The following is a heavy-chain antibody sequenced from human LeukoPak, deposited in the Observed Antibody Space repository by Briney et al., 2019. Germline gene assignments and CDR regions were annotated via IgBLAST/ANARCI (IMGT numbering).Heavy chain of an antibody. J-gene: IGHJ4*02. CDR1: GFTFSSYA. D-gene: IGHD6-13*01. CDR2: ISGSGGST. V-gene: IGHV3-23*01. Sequence: GGSLRLSCAASGFTFSSYATSWVRQAPGKGLEWVSAISGSGGSTYYADSVKGRFTISRDNSKNTLYLQMNSLRAEDTAVYYCAKDPSWDSSSWYYFDYWGQGTLVTVSS. CDR3: AKDPSWDSSSWYYFDY.